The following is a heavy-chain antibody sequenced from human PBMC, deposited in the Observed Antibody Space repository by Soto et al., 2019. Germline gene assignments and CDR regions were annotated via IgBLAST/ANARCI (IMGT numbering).Heavy chain of an antibody. V-gene: IGHV1-69*02. Sequence: QVQLVQSGAEVKKPGSSVKVSCKASGGTFSSYTISWVRQAPGQGLEWMGRIIPILGIANYAQKFQGRVTITAXXSXEXXYLALSNLRYEDTAGYYCARLPWYSSGWYSGSVDYWGQGTLVTVSS. D-gene: IGHD6-19*01. CDR2: IIPILGIA. CDR3: ARLPWYSSGWYSGSVDY. CDR1: GGTFSSYT. J-gene: IGHJ4*02.